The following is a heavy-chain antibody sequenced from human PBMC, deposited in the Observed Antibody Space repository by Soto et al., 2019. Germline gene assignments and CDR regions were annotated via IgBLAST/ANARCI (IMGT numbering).Heavy chain of an antibody. CDR1: GGSISSYY. J-gene: IGHJ6*02. V-gene: IGHV4-59*01. Sequence: SETLSLTCTVSGGSISSYYWSWIRQPPGKGLECIGYIYYSGSTNYNPSLKSRVTISVDTSKNQFSLKLSSVTAADTAVYYCARDRADYDFWSGYYYYYGMDVWGQGTTVIVSS. D-gene: IGHD3-3*01. CDR2: IYYSGST. CDR3: ARDRADYDFWSGYYYYYGMDV.